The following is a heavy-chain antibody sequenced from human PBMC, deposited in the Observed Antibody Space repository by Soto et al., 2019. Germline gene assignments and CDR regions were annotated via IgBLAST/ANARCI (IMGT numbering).Heavy chain of an antibody. J-gene: IGHJ4*02. CDR2: INPNSGGT. Sequence: ASVKVSCKASGYTFTGYYMHWVRQAPGQGLEWMGWINPNSGGTNYAQKFQDRVTMTRDTSISTAYMELSRLRSDDTAVYYCARMVAGFPSFYDYWGQGTLVTVSS. D-gene: IGHD6-19*01. V-gene: IGHV1-2*02. CDR3: ARMVAGFPSFYDY. CDR1: GYTFTGYY.